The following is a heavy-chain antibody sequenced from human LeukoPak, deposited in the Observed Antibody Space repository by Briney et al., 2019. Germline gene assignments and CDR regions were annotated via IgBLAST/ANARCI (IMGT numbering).Heavy chain of an antibody. CDR2: IKGKSAGGTT. J-gene: IGHJ3*02. Sequence: GGSLRLSCAVSGVPFNNAWMSRVRQAPGKGLEWVGRIKGKSAGGTTDYAAPVKGRFTILKDDSENTLYLQMNSLTTEDTAVYYCTWLYSDAFNIWGQGTMVTVSS. CDR1: GVPFNNAW. CDR3: TWLYSDAFNI. D-gene: IGHD2-15*01. V-gene: IGHV3-15*01.